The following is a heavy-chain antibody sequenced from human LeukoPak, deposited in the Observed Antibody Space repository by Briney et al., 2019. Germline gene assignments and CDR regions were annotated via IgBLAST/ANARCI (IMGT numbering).Heavy chain of an antibody. Sequence: GGSLRLSCAASGLTFRNYGMNWVRQAPGKGLEWVTLIWYDGSRDYYVDFVKGRFTVSRDNSRNTLYLQMRNLRAEDTAVYYCATVRGSDWYMDYWGQGTLVTVSS. J-gene: IGHJ4*02. CDR3: ATVRGSDWYMDY. CDR1: GLTFRNYG. CDR2: IWYDGSRD. V-gene: IGHV3-33*01. D-gene: IGHD6-19*01.